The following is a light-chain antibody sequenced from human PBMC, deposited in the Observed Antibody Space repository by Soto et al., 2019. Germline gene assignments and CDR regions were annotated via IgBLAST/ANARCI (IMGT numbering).Light chain of an antibody. CDR1: STDAVTYKY. V-gene: IGLV2-14*01. J-gene: IGLJ3*02. Sequence: QSVLTQPASVSGSPGQSITISCTGTSTDAVTYKYVSWYQQHPGKAPKLVIYDVGNRPSGVSNRFSGSKSGNTASLTISGLQAEDEAHYYCSSYSSTTTVVFGGGTKVTVL. CDR2: DVG. CDR3: SSYSSTTTVV.